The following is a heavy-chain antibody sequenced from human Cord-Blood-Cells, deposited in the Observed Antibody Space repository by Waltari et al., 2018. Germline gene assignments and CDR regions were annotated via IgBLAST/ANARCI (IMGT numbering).Heavy chain of an antibody. D-gene: IGHD6-13*01. CDR3: ARTRYSSSWYLLDY. Sequence: QVQLVESGGGVVQPGRSLRLSWAASGFTFSSYAMHWVRQAPGKGLEWVAVISYDGSNKYYADSVKGRFTISRDNSKNTLYLQMNSLRAEDTAVYYCARTRYSSSWYLLDYWGQGTLVTVSS. V-gene: IGHV3-30-3*01. CDR2: ISYDGSNK. CDR1: GFTFSSYA. J-gene: IGHJ4*02.